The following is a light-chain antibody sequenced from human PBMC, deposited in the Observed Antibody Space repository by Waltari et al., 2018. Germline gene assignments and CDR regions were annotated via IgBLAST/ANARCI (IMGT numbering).Light chain of an antibody. J-gene: IGKJ2*02. V-gene: IGKV3-11*01. Sequence: EIVLTQSPATLSLSPGEGATLSCRASQTISTYLAWYQQKAGQAPRLLIYDASKRATGSPARCSGSGSGTDFTLTISSLEPEDFALYYCQQRTNWPRTFGQGTKLEIK. CDR3: QQRTNWPRT. CDR1: QTISTY. CDR2: DAS.